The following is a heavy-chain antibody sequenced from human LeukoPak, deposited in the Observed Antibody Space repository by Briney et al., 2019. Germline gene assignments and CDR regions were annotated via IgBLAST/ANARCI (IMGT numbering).Heavy chain of an antibody. J-gene: IGHJ4*02. CDR2: IYHSGST. V-gene: IGHV4-38-2*01. CDR1: GYSISSGYY. CDR3: ARHLIAAAENFDY. Sequence: PSETLSLTCAVSGYSISSGYYWGWIRQPPGKGREGIGSIYHSGSTYYNPSLKSRVTISVDTSKNHFSLKLSSVTAADTAVYYCARHLIAAAENFDYWGQGTLVTVSS. D-gene: IGHD6-13*01.